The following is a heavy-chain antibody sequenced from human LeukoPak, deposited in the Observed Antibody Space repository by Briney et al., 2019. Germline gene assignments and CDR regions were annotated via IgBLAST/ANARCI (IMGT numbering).Heavy chain of an antibody. D-gene: IGHD3-3*01. J-gene: IGHJ5*02. CDR1: GYSISSGYY. CDR2: IYHSGST. CDR3: ARLLITIPGWFHP. V-gene: IGHV4-38-2*01. Sequence: SETLSLTCAVSGYSISSGYYWGWIRQPPGKGLEWIGSIYHSGSTYYNPSLKSRVTISVDTSKNQFSLKLSSVTAADTAVYYCARLLITIPGWFHPWGQGTLVTVSS.